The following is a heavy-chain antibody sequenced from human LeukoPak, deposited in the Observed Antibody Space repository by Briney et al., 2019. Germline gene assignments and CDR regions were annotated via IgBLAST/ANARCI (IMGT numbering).Heavy chain of an antibody. CDR3: ARSGYSYGSLLQGFDP. D-gene: IGHD5-18*01. CDR2: ISSSSSYI. J-gene: IGHJ5*02. V-gene: IGHV3-21*01. CDR1: GFTFSSYS. Sequence: WGSLRLSCAASGFTFSSYSMNWVRQSPGKGLEWVSSISSSSSYIYYADSVKGRFTISRDNAKNSLYLQKNSLRAEDTAVYYCARSGYSYGSLLQGFDPWGQGALVSVSS.